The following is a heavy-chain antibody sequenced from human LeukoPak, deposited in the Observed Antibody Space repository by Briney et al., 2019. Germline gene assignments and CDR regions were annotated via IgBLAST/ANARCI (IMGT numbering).Heavy chain of an antibody. V-gene: IGHV4-4*02. CDR3: AKTRPGSNTFDL. CDR1: GGSISSKSW. Sequence: SGTLSLTCAVSGGSISSKSWWSWVRQAPGRGLEWIGEIHRSGTTNYSPSLTSRATLSVDTSKNQPSLRVDSVTAADTAVYYCAKTRPGSNTFDLWGQGTMVTVSS. D-gene: IGHD2/OR15-2a*01. J-gene: IGHJ3*01. CDR2: IHRSGTT.